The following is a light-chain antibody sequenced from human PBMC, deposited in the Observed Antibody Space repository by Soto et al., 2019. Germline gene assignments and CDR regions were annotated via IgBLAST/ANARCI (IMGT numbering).Light chain of an antibody. CDR3: GTWDDSLYALV. CDR1: SSNIGKNH. CDR2: ENN. V-gene: IGLV1-51*01. Sequence: QSVLTQPPSVSAAPGQKVTISCSGSSSNIGKNHVSWYQQLPRTAPKLLIYENNKRPSGIPDRFSGSKSGTSATLGITGLQAGDEADFYCGTWDDSLYALVFAGGTKLTVL. J-gene: IGLJ3*02.